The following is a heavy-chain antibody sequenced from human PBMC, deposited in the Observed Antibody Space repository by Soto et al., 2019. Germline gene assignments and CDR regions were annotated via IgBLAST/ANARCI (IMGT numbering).Heavy chain of an antibody. Sequence: PSETLSLTCTVSGGSIDSGDYYWSWIRQPPGKGLEWIGYVYYSGTTNYNPFLKSRVTLSLDKSKNQFSLKMNSVTAADTAVYYCARDRQAIFGVNYYGMDVWGQGTTVTVSS. V-gene: IGHV4-61*08. J-gene: IGHJ6*02. D-gene: IGHD3-3*01. CDR3: ARDRQAIFGVNYYGMDV. CDR2: VYYSGTT. CDR1: GGSIDSGDYY.